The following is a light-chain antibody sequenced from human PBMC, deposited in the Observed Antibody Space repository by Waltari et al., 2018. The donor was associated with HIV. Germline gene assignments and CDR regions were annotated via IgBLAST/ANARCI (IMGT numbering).Light chain of an antibody. CDR3: SSYAGSNNRVV. CDR1: SSDVGGYNY. CDR2: EVS. Sequence: QSALTQPPSASGSPGQSVTISCTGTSSDVGGYNYVSCYQQHPGKAPKLMIYEVSKRPSGVPDRFSGSKSGNTASLTVSGLQAEDEADYYCSSYAGSNNRVVFGGGTKLTVL. J-gene: IGLJ2*01. V-gene: IGLV2-8*01.